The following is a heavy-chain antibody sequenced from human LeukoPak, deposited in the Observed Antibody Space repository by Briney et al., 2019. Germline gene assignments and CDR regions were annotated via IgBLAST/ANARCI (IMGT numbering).Heavy chain of an antibody. CDR3: AGGSGWLIDS. CDR1: GFTFSSYY. CDR2: IKQDASEK. D-gene: IGHD6-19*01. Sequence: GGSLRLSCAASGFTFSSYYMAWVRQAPGKGLERVANIKQDASEKFYVDSVKGRFTISRDNTKNSLYLEMNSLRAEDTAVYYCAGGSGWLIDSWGQGTLVTVSS. J-gene: IGHJ4*02. V-gene: IGHV3-7*01.